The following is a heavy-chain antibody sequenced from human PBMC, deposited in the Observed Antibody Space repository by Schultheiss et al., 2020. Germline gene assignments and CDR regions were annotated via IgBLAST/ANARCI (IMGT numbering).Heavy chain of an antibody. CDR1: GFTFSSYS. Sequence: GESLKISCAASGFTFSSYSMNWVRQAPGKGLEWVSYISSSSSTIYYADSVKGRFTISRDNAKNSLYLQMNSLKTEDTAVYYCAREVTFGGVIVPAEGEYGMDVWGQGTTVTVSS. V-gene: IGHV3-48*04. CDR2: ISSSSSTI. CDR3: AREVTFGGVIVPAEGEYGMDV. D-gene: IGHD3-16*02. J-gene: IGHJ6*02.